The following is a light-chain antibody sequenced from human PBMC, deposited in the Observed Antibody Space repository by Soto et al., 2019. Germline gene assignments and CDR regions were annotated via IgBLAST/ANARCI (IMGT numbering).Light chain of an antibody. CDR3: QHYGSSPPWT. CDR1: QSVSSTY. V-gene: IGKV3-20*01. CDR2: GAS. J-gene: IGKJ1*01. Sequence: EIVLTQSPGTLSLSPGERATLSCRASQSVSSTYLAWYLQKPGQAPRLLIFGASNRATGIPDRLSGSGSGTDFTLTISSLEPEDFALYYCQHYGSSPPWTFGQGTKVDIK.